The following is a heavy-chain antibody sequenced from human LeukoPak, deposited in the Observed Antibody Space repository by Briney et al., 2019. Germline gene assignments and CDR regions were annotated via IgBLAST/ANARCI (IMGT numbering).Heavy chain of an antibody. CDR2: IGSSSNYI. CDR3: ARDLLSGGDRERMNAFDI. V-gene: IGHV3-21*01. CDR1: EFTFSSYS. D-gene: IGHD2-21*01. J-gene: IGHJ3*02. Sequence: GGSLRLSCAASEFTFSSYSMNWVRQAPGKGLEWVSSIGSSSNYIYYADSVKGRFTISRDNAKNLLYLQMNSLRAEDTAVYYCARDLLSGGDRERMNAFDIWGQGTMVTVSS.